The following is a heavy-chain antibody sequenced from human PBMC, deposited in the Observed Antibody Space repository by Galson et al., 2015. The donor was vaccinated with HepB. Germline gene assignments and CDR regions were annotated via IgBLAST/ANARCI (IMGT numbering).Heavy chain of an antibody. CDR3: AREPYFGFWSGYFDY. CDR2: ISYDGSSE. Sequence: SLRLSCAASGFTFSSYGMHWVRQAPGKGLEWVAFISYDGSSEYYGESVKGRFTMSRDISKNTVFLQMNSLRAEDTAVYYCAREPYFGFWSGYFDYWGQGTLVTVSS. J-gene: IGHJ4*02. CDR1: GFTFSSYG. D-gene: IGHD3-3*01. V-gene: IGHV3-30*03.